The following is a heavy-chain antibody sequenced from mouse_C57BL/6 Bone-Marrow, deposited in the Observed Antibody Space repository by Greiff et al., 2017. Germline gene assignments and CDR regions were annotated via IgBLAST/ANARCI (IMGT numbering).Heavy chain of an antibody. J-gene: IGHJ2*01. CDR3: ARFITTVVADY. Sequence: VQLQQSGAELVKPGASVKLSCKASGYTFTSYDINWVRQRPEQGLEWIGWIFPGDGSTKYNEKFKGKATLTTDKSSRTAYMQLSRLTSEDAAVYFCARFITTVVADYWGQGTTLTVSS. V-gene: IGHV1S56*01. CDR1: GYTFTSYD. D-gene: IGHD1-1*01. CDR2: IFPGDGST.